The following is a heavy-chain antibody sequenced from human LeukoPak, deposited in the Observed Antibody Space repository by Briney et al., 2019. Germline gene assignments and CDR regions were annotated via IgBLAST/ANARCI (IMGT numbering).Heavy chain of an antibody. D-gene: IGHD6-6*01. V-gene: IGHV4-39*07. CDR2: IYYSGST. CDR1: GGSININTYY. J-gene: IGHJ2*01. CDR3: ARASLGWYFDL. Sequence: PSETLSLTCTVSGGSININTYYWGWIRQPPGKGLEWIGSIYYSGSTYYNPSLKSRVTISVDTSKNQFSLKLSSVTAADTAVYYCARASLGWYFDLWGRGTLVTVSS.